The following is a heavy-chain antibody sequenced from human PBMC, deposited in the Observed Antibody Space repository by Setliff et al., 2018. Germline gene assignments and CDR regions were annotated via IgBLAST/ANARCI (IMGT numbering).Heavy chain of an antibody. Sequence: SETLSLTCTVSGYSISSGYYWGWIRQPPGKGLEWIGSIYHSGSTYYNPSLKSRVTISVDTSKHQFSLKLSSVTAADTAVYYCVGGSYLYWGQGTVVTVSS. V-gene: IGHV4-38-2*02. CDR2: IYHSGST. CDR3: VGGSYLY. CDR1: GYSISSGYY. J-gene: IGHJ4*02. D-gene: IGHD3-16*02.